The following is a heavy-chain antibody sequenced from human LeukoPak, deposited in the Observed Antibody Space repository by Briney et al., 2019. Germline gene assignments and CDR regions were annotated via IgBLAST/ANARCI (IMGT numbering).Heavy chain of an antibody. CDR1: GFTFSSSTFGSYT. D-gene: IGHD3-22*01. J-gene: IGHJ5*02. CDR2: ISSSSSYI. V-gene: IGHV3-21*01. Sequence: GGSLRLSCATSGFTFSSSTFGSYTMNWVRQAPGKGLEWVSSISSSSSYIYYADSVKGRFTISRDNAKNSLYLQMNSLRAEDTAVYYCARDKARVVVITEGPHGWFDPWGQGTLVTVSS. CDR3: ARDKARVVVITEGPHGWFDP.